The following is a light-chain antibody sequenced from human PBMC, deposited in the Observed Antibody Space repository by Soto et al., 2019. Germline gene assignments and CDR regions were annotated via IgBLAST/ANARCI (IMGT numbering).Light chain of an antibody. J-gene: IGKJ4*01. CDR3: QQRSSWPST. CDR1: QSVSSY. Sequence: EIVLTQSPVTLSLSPGERATLSCRASQSVSSYLAWYQQKPGQAPRLHIYDASNRATGIPARFSGSGSGTDFTLTISSLEPEDFAVYYCQQRSSWPSTFGGGTKVEIK. CDR2: DAS. V-gene: IGKV3-11*01.